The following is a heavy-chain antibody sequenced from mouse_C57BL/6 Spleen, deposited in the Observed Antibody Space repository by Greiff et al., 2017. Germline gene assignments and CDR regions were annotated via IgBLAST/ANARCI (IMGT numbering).Heavy chain of an antibody. V-gene: IGHV1-76*01. J-gene: IGHJ2*01. CDR2: IYPGSGNT. CDR1: GYTFTDYY. Sequence: VKLMESGAELVRPGASVKLSCKASGYTFTDYYINWVKQRPGQGLEWIARIYPGSGNTYYNEKFKGKATLTAEKSSSTAYMQLSSLTSEDSAVYFCARDPYDYEGYYFDYWGQGTTLTVSS. D-gene: IGHD2-4*01. CDR3: ARDPYDYEGYYFDY.